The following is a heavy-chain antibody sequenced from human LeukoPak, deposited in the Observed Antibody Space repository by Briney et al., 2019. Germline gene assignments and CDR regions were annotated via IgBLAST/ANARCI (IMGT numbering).Heavy chain of an antibody. J-gene: IGHJ5*02. CDR1: GGSISSGGYY. CDR2: IYYSGST. CDR3: ARVSSSGYYFDP. Sequence: SKTLSLTCTVSGGSISSGGYYWGWIRQHPGKGLEWIGYIYYSGSTYYNPSLKSRVTISADTPENQFSLKLSSVTAADTAVYYCARVSSSGYYFDPWGQGTLVTVSS. V-gene: IGHV4-31*03. D-gene: IGHD3-22*01.